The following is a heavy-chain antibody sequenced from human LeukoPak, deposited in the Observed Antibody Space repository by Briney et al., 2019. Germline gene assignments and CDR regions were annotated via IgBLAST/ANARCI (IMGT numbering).Heavy chain of an antibody. V-gene: IGHV4-4*02. D-gene: IGHD2-2*01. CDR1: GGSISSSNW. CDR3: ARQSRIVVVPAALYGYYYYMDV. Sequence: PSETLSLTCAVSGGSISSSNWWSWVRQPPGKGLEWIGEIYHSGSTNYNPSLKSRVTISVDKSKNQFSLKLSSVTAADTAVYYCARQSRIVVVPAALYGYYYYMDVWGKGTTVTVSS. J-gene: IGHJ6*03. CDR2: IYHSGST.